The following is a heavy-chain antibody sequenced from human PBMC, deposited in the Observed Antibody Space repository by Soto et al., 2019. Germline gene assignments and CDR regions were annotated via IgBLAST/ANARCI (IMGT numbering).Heavy chain of an antibody. CDR3: ARTKCSGGSCDSWSIDY. CDR1: GGSITTGGYY. V-gene: IGHV4-31*03. J-gene: IGHJ4*02. D-gene: IGHD2-15*01. Sequence: SETLSLTCTVSGGSITTGGYYWSWIRQLPGKGLEWIGHRYYSESTYYNPSLKSRVSISLDTSKNQFSLKLSFVTAADTAMYYCARTKCSGGSCDSWSIDYWGQGTPVTVSS. CDR2: RYYSEST.